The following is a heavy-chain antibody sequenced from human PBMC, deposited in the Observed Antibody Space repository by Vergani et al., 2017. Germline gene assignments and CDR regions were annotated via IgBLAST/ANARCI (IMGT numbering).Heavy chain of an antibody. CDR1: GFSFSSHA. V-gene: IGHV3-23*01. Sequence: EVRLLQSGGGLGQPGGSLRLSCEASGFSFSSHAMAWVRQAPGKGLEWVAVISGTGGSAYNAKSVKDRFTISRDNSQNTVYLQLKSLSADDTAIYYCARGDYSILTGYRYWGQGTLVTVSA. CDR3: ARGDYSILTGYRY. CDR2: ISGTGGSA. J-gene: IGHJ4*02. D-gene: IGHD3-9*01.